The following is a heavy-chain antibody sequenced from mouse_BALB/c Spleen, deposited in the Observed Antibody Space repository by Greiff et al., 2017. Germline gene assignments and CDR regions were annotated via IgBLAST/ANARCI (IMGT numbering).Heavy chain of an antibody. V-gene: IGHV1-15*01. D-gene: IGHD1-1*01. Sequence: VQLQESGAELVRPGASVTLSCKASGYTFTDYEMHWVKQTPVHGLEWIGAIDPETGGTAYNQKFKGKATLTADKSSSTAYMELRSLTSEDSAVYYCTREDYGSRFYYFDYWGQGTTLTVSS. J-gene: IGHJ2*01. CDR3: TREDYGSRFYYFDY. CDR2: IDPETGGT. CDR1: GYTFTDYE.